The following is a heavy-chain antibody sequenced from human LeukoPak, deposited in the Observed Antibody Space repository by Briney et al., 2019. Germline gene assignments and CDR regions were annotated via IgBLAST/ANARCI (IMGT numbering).Heavy chain of an antibody. D-gene: IGHD3-22*01. V-gene: IGHV1-69*13. CDR3: ARPYDSSGYTNGMDV. Sequence: SVKVSCKASGGTFSSYAISWVRQAPGQGLEWMGGIIPIFGTANYAQKFQGRVTITADESTSTAYMELSSLRSEDTAVYYCARPYDSSGYTNGMDVWGQGTTVTVSS. J-gene: IGHJ6*02. CDR1: GGTFSSYA. CDR2: IIPIFGTA.